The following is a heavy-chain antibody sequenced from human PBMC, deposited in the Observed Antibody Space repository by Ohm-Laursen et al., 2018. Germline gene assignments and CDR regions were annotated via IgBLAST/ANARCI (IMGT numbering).Heavy chain of an antibody. CDR1: GGSISSYY. CDR2: IYYSGST. CDR3: ARHSMFQQLGSFDY. V-gene: IGHV4-59*08. Sequence: PGTLSLTCSVSGGSISSYYWSWIRQPPGRVLEWIGYIYYSGSTNYKPSLKSRVTISVDTSKNQFSLKRSSVTAADTAVYYCARHSMFQQLGSFDYWGLGTLVTVSS. D-gene: IGHD6-13*01. J-gene: IGHJ4*02.